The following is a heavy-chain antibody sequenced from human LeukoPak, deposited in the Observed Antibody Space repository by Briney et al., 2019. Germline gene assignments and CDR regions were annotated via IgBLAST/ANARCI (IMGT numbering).Heavy chain of an antibody. Sequence: GESLKISCKGSGSSFTSYWIGWVRQMPGKGLEWMGIIYPGDSDTRYSPSFQGQVTISADKSISTAYLQWSSLKASDTAMYYCARGGTRMVVAATFDAFDIWGQGTMVTVSS. J-gene: IGHJ3*02. CDR2: IYPGDSDT. D-gene: IGHD2-15*01. CDR1: GSSFTSYW. V-gene: IGHV5-51*01. CDR3: ARGGTRMVVAATFDAFDI.